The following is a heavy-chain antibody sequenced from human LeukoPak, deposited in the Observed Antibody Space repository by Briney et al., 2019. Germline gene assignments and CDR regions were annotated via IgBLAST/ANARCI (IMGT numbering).Heavy chain of an antibody. J-gene: IGHJ4*02. V-gene: IGHV3-11*05. Sequence: PGGSLRLSCAASGFTFSDSYMSWIRQAPGKGLEWVSYISSSSTYTNYADSVKGRFTISRDNAKNSLYLQMNSLRAEDTAVYYCARDPGVSYDILTGSYFDYWGQGTLVTVSS. CDR1: GFTFSDSY. CDR3: ARDPGVSYDILTGSYFDY. CDR2: ISSSSTYT. D-gene: IGHD3-9*01.